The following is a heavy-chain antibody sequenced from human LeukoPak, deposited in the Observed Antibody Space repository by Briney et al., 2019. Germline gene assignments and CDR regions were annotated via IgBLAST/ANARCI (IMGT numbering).Heavy chain of an antibody. J-gene: IGHJ4*02. D-gene: IGHD5-12*01. CDR2: INPSGGST. Sequence: KHGASVKVSCKASGYSFTRYYMHWVRQAPGQGLEWMGIINPSGGSTRYAQKFQGRVTTTRDTSTSTVYMELSSLRSEDTAVYYCARGGVATQDLNYFDYWGQGTLVTVSS. CDR1: GYSFTRYY. CDR3: ARGGVATQDLNYFDY. V-gene: IGHV1-46*01.